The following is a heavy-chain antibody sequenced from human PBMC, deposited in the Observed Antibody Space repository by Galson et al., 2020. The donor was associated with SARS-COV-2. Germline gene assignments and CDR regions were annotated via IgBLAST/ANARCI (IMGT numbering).Heavy chain of an antibody. CDR1: GFTFSSYS. J-gene: IGHJ4*02. Sequence: GASPKISCAASGFTFSSYSMNWVRQAPGQGLEWVSSISSSSSYIYYADSVKGRFTISRDNAKTSLYLQMNSLRAEDTAVYYCARDLGSYFVDYLGQGTLVTGSS. CDR3: ARDLGSYFVDY. CDR2: ISSSSSYI. V-gene: IGHV3-21*01. D-gene: IGHD1-26*01.